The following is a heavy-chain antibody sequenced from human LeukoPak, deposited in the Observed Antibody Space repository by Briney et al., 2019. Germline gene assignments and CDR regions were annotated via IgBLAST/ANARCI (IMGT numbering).Heavy chain of an antibody. Sequence: GASVKVSCKASGYTFTSYDINWVRQATGQGLEWMGWMNPNSGNTGYAQKFQGRVTMTRNTSISTAYMELSSLRSEDTAVYYCARGPYSSSWSISKHSWFDPWGQGTLVTVSS. CDR3: ARGPYSSSWSISKHSWFDP. CDR1: GYTFTSYD. CDR2: MNPNSGNT. J-gene: IGHJ5*02. V-gene: IGHV1-8*01. D-gene: IGHD6-13*01.